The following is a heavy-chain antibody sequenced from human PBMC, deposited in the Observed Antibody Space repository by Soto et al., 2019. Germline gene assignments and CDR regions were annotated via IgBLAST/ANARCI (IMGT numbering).Heavy chain of an antibody. CDR2: ISGGGGST. CDR3: AKGWCDS. Sequence: GGSLRLSCAASGFTFNTYAMTWVRQAPGKGLEWVSGISGGGGSTYYADSVKGRFTISRDNSKNTLDLQMNSLRVEDTAVYYCAKGWCDSWGQGTLVTVSS. V-gene: IGHV3-23*01. CDR1: GFTFNTYA. J-gene: IGHJ5*01.